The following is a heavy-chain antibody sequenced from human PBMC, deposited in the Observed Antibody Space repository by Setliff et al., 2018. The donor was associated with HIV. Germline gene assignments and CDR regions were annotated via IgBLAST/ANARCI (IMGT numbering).Heavy chain of an antibody. CDR1: GGSIRSSSFY. Sequence: SETLSLTCTVSGGSIRSSSFYWGWIRQPPGKGLEWIGSISYSGRPYYNPSLKSRVAIYLDPSKNQFSLNLISVTAADTAVYYCARGKWFGESRRPYYFDYWGQGTLVTVSS. CDR3: ARGKWFGESRRPYYFDY. J-gene: IGHJ4*02. V-gene: IGHV4-39*02. CDR2: ISYSGRP. D-gene: IGHD3-10*01.